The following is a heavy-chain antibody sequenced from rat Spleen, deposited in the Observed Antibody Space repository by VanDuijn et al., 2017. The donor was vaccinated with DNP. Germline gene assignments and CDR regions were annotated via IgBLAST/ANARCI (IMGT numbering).Heavy chain of an antibody. V-gene: IGHV5-7*01. Sequence: EVQLVESGGDLVQPGRSLKLSCAASGFTFSDYHMAWVRQAPKKGLEWVATIFYDDTRTYYRDSVKGRFAISRDNAKSTLYLQMDGLRSEDTATYYCARQGNSGDAMDAWGQGTSVTVSS. J-gene: IGHJ4*01. CDR1: GFTFSDYH. CDR3: ARQGNSGDAMDA. D-gene: IGHD4-4*01. CDR2: IFYDDTRT.